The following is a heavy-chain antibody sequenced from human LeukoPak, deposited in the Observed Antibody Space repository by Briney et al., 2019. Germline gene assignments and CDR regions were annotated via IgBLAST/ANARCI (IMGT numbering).Heavy chain of an antibody. J-gene: IGHJ3*02. CDR3: ARHVVVINAFDI. CDR1: GFTFSNYA. Sequence: GGSLRLSCAASGFTFSNYAMNWVRQAPGKGLEWVSSISSSSYIYYADSVKGRFTISRDNAKNSLYLQMNSLRAEDTAVYYCARHVVVINAFDIWGQGTMVTVSS. D-gene: IGHD3-22*01. CDR2: ISSSSYI. V-gene: IGHV3-21*01.